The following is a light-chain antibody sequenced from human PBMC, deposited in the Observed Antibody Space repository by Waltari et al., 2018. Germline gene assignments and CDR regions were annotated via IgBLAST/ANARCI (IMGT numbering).Light chain of an antibody. Sequence: QSALTQPASVSGSPGQSITISCTGTSSDVGAYDYVSFYQQHPSKVPKLMFYDVTYRPSGISNRFSGSKSGITAFLTISGLQAEDEADYYCSSHTSSRTRVFGGGTELTVL. CDR2: DVT. CDR3: SSHTSSRTRV. CDR1: SSDVGAYDY. V-gene: IGLV2-14*03. J-gene: IGLJ3*02.